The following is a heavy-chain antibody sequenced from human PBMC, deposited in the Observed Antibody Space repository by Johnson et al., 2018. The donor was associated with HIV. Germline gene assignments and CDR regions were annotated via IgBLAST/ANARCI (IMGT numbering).Heavy chain of an antibody. CDR1: KFIFSNSD. Sequence: QVQLVESGGGLIQPGGSLRLSCAASKFIFSNSDMIWVHQAPGKGLEWVSFIRYDRSNKYYADSVRGRFTISRDNSKNTLYLQMNSLRPEDTAVYYCTRGSVTDDAFDVWGLGTMVTVSS. V-gene: IGHV3-30*02. J-gene: IGHJ3*01. CDR3: TRGSVTDDAFDV. D-gene: IGHD1-26*01. CDR2: IRYDRSNK.